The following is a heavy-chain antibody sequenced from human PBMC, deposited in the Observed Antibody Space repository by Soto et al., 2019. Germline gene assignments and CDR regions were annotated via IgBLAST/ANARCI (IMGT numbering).Heavy chain of an antibody. CDR2: IVVGSGNT. D-gene: IGHD5-12*01. CDR3: AADIPNSSSSGYGPRPTPGF. J-gene: IGHJ4*02. CDR1: GYIFTSSA. Sequence: SVKVSCKTSGYIFTSSAVQWVRQARGQRLEWIGWIVVGSGNTNYAQKFQERVTITRDMSTSTAYMELSSLRSEDTAVYYCAADIPNSSSSGYGPRPTPGFWGQGTLVTVSS. V-gene: IGHV1-58*01.